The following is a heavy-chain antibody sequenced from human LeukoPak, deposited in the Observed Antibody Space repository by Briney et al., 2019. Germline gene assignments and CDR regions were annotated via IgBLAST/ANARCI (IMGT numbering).Heavy chain of an antibody. D-gene: IGHD2-15*01. Sequence: GGSLRLSCLTSGFTLSTNAMSWVRQAPGKGLEWISGISGSGASTYYADSVKGRFTISRDDSRNTLYLQMNSLRGDDTAVYYCAKGYCSGGSCYGYQNADYWGQGTLVTVSS. CDR1: GFTLSTNA. CDR2: ISGSGAST. V-gene: IGHV3-23*01. J-gene: IGHJ4*02. CDR3: AKGYCSGGSCYGYQNADY.